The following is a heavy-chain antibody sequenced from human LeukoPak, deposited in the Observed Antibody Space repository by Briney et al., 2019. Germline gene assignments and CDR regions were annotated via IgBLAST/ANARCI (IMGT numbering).Heavy chain of an antibody. D-gene: IGHD5-18*01. V-gene: IGHV4-34*01. CDR2: INHSGST. CDR3: ARAQRGYSYGYYYYYGMDV. J-gene: IGHJ6*02. CDR1: GGSFSGYY. Sequence: SETLSLTCAVYGGSFSGYYWSWIRQPPGKGLEWIGEINHSGSTNYNPSLKSRVTISVDTSKNQFSLKLSSVTAADTAVYYCARAQRGYSYGYYYYYGMDVWGQGITVTVSS.